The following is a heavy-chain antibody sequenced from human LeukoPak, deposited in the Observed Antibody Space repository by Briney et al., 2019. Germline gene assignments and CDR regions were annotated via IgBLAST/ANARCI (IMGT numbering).Heavy chain of an antibody. D-gene: IGHD3-22*01. CDR2: ISAYNGNT. CDR1: GYTFTSYG. V-gene: IGHV1-18*01. CDR3: ARVSGYYDSSGYRDY. Sequence: GASVKVSCKASGYTFTSYGISLVRQAPGQGLEWMGWISAYNGNTNYAQKLQGRVTMTTDTSTSTAYMELTSLRSDDTAVYYCARVSGYYDSSGYRDYWGQGTLVTVSS. J-gene: IGHJ4*02.